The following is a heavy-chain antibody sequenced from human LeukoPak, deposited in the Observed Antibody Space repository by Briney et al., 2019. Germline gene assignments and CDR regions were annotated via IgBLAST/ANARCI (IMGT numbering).Heavy chain of an antibody. CDR2: INHSGST. D-gene: IGHD3-3*01. Sequence: SETLSLTCAVYGGSFSGYYWSWIRQPPGKGLEWIGEINHSGSTNYNPSLESRVTISVDTSKNQFSLKLSSVTAADTAVYYCARFLVKSGYFCGLDDWGQGTTVIVSS. J-gene: IGHJ6*02. CDR3: ARFLVKSGYFCGLDD. V-gene: IGHV4-34*01. CDR1: GGSFSGYY.